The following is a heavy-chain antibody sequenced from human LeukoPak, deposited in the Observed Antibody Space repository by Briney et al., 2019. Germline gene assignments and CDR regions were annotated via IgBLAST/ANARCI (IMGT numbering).Heavy chain of an antibody. CDR3: ATARRREYWRELLLGY. CDR1: GYTLTELS. CDR2: FDPEDGET. J-gene: IGHJ4*02. Sequence: ASVKVSCKVSGYTLTELSMHWVRQAPGNGLEWMGGFDPEDGETIYAQKFQGRVTMTEDTSTDTAYMELSSLRSEDTAVYYCATARRREYWRELLLGYWGQGTLVTVSS. V-gene: IGHV1-24*01. D-gene: IGHD1-26*01.